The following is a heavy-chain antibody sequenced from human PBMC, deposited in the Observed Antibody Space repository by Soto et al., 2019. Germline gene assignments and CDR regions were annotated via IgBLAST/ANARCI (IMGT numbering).Heavy chain of an antibody. D-gene: IGHD3-9*01. J-gene: IGHJ6*02. CDR2: ISSSSSYI. V-gene: IGHV3-21*01. CDR3: ARDHDILTGYSYYYYYGMDV. Sequence: GGSLRLSCAASGFTFSSYSMNWVRQAPGKGLEWVSSISSSSSYIYYADSVKGRFTISRDNAKNSLYLQMNSLRAEDTAVYYCARDHDILTGYSYYYYYGMDVWGQGTTVTVSS. CDR1: GFTFSSYS.